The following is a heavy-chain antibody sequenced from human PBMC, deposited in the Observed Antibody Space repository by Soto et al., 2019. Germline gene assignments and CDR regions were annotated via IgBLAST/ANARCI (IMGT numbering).Heavy chain of an antibody. CDR2: ISSNGGST. CDR1: GFTFSSYA. Sequence: EVQLVESGGGLVQPGESLRLSCAASGFTFSSYAMHWVRQAPGKGLEYVSAISSNGGSTYYANSVKGRFTISRDNSKNTLYLQMGSLRAEDMAVYYCARDLAYCGGDCYSHAFDIWGQGTMVTDSS. CDR3: ARDLAYCGGDCYSHAFDI. J-gene: IGHJ3*02. D-gene: IGHD2-21*02. V-gene: IGHV3-64*01.